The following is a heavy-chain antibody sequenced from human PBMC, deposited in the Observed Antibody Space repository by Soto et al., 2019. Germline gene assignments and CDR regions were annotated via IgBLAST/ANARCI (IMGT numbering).Heavy chain of an antibody. CDR2: IKSNAAKAPP. CDR1: GLTFRDAW. Sequence: GGALRLSCAVSGLTFRDAWMNWVRQAPGKGLEWVGNIKSNAAKAPPEYAESVKGRFIISRDDPKNTVYLQMSGLKTEDTAVYYCAWQGTTSFYFHSWGQGTLVTGSS. J-gene: IGHJ4*02. D-gene: IGHD1-1*01. CDR3: AWQGTTSFYFHS. V-gene: IGHV3-15*05.